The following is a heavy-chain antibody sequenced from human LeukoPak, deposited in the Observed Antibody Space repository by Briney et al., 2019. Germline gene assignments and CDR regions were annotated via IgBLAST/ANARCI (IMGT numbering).Heavy chain of an antibody. V-gene: IGHV3-23*01. CDR2: ISGSGGST. CDR1: GGSISSYY. D-gene: IGHD3-22*01. Sequence: PSETLSLTCTVSGGSISSYYWSWVRQAPGKGLEWVSAISGSGGSTYYADSVKGRFTISRDNSKNTLYLQMNSLRAEDTAVYYCAKAQYYYDIDSPLDYWGQGTLVTVSS. CDR3: AKAQYYYDIDSPLDY. J-gene: IGHJ4*02.